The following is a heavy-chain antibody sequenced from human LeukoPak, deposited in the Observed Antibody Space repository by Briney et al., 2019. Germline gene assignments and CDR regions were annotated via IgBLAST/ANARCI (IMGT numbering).Heavy chain of an antibody. J-gene: IGHJ4*02. CDR2: ISSSSSYI. D-gene: IGHD6-13*01. Sequence: PGGSLRLSCAASGFTFSSYSMNWVRQAPGKGLEWVSSISSSSSYIYYADSVKGRSTISRDNAKNSLYLQLNSLRAEDTAVYYCAREGITAAADYWGQGTLVTVSS. V-gene: IGHV3-21*01. CDR3: AREGITAAADY. CDR1: GFTFSSYS.